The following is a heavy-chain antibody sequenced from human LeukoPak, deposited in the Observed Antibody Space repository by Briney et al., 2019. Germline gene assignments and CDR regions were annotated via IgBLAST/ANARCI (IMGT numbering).Heavy chain of an antibody. CDR2: ISGNGGTT. V-gene: IGHV3-43*02. D-gene: IGHD1-26*01. CDR3: AKARRSGTHYSDFDF. CDR1: GFNFDEYA. J-gene: IGHJ4*02. Sequence: GGSLRLSCAASGFNFDEYAMYWVRQAPGKGLEWVSLISGNGGTTSYADSVKGRFTISRDNSENSLNLQMKSLGSEDTALYYCAKARRSGTHYSDFDFWGQGTLVTVSS.